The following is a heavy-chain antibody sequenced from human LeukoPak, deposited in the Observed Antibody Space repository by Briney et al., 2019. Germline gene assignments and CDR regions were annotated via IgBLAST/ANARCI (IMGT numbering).Heavy chain of an antibody. D-gene: IGHD3-16*01. CDR2: IYYIGTA. J-gene: IGHJ6*03. V-gene: IGHV4-30-4*01. Sequence: SETLSLTCSVSGDSISIGDYRWSWIRQSPGKGLEWIGYIYYIGTAYYNPSLRSRVALSADTSKNQFSLKLNSVTVADSAVYFCARARGDSPRIYYYMDVWGKGTTVTVSS. CDR1: GDSISIGDYR. CDR3: ARARGDSPRIYYYMDV.